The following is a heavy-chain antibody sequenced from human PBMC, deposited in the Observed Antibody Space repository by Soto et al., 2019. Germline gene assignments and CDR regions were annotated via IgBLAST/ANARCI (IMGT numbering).Heavy chain of an antibody. Sequence: PGGSPRLSCAASGFTFSSYAMHWVRQAPCKGLEWVAVISYDGSNKYYADSVKGRFTISRDNSKNTLYLQMNSLRAEDTAVYYCARESDIVLLFDYWGQGTLVTVSS. J-gene: IGHJ4*02. CDR1: GFTFSSYA. CDR2: ISYDGSNK. CDR3: ARESDIVLLFDY. V-gene: IGHV3-30-3*01. D-gene: IGHD2-15*01.